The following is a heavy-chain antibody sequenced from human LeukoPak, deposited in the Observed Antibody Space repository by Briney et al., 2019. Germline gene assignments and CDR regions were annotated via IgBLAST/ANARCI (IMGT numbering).Heavy chain of an antibody. J-gene: IGHJ4*02. CDR3: AKGRYHLATVTLLDY. CDR2: ISYDGPNK. V-gene: IGHV3-30*18. CDR1: GFTFSSYG. D-gene: IGHD4-17*01. Sequence: GGSLRLSCAASGFTFSSYGTHWVRQAPGKGLEWVAVISYDGPNKYYADSVKGRFTISRDNSKNTLYLQMNSVRAEDTAIYYCAKGRYHLATVTLLDYWGQGTLVTVSS.